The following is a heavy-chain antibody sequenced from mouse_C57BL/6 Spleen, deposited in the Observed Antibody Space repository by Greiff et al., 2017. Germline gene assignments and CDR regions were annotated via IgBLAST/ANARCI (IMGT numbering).Heavy chain of an antibody. D-gene: IGHD1-1*01. Sequence: VQLQQSGGGLVKPGGSLKLSCAASGFTFSDYGMHWVRQAPEKGLEWVAYISSGSSTIYYADTVKGRFTISRDNAKNTLFLQLTSLRSEDTAMYYCARPITTRVAKVYAMDYWGQGTSVTVSS. CDR3: ARPITTRVAKVYAMDY. CDR1: GFTFSDYG. CDR2: ISSGSSTI. J-gene: IGHJ4*01. V-gene: IGHV5-17*01.